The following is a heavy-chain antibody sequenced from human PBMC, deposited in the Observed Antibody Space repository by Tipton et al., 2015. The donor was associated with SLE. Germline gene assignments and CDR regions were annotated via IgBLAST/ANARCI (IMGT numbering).Heavy chain of an antibody. D-gene: IGHD3-16*01. CDR1: GGSISSSNW. Sequence: TLSLTCAVSGGSISSSNWWSWVRQPPGKGLEWIGEIYHSGSTNYNPSLKSRVPISVDKSKNQFSLKLSSVTAADTAVYYRARGSIGGGAFDYWGQGTLVTVSS. CDR3: ARGSIGGGAFDY. J-gene: IGHJ4*02. CDR2: IYHSGST. V-gene: IGHV4-4*02.